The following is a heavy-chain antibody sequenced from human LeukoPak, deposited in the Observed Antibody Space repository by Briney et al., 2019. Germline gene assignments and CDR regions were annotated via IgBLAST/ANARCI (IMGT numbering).Heavy chain of an antibody. D-gene: IGHD3-22*01. CDR2: INPNSGGT. J-gene: IGHJ6*03. CDR3: ARNYYDSSGYYLNPAYYYMDV. CDR1: GYTFTGYY. Sequence: ASVKVSCKASGYTFTGYYMHWVRQAPGQGLEWMGWINPNSGGTNYAQKFQGRVTMTRDTSISTAYMELSRLRSDDTAVYYCARNYYDSSGYYLNPAYYYMDVWGKGTTVTVSS. V-gene: IGHV1-2*02.